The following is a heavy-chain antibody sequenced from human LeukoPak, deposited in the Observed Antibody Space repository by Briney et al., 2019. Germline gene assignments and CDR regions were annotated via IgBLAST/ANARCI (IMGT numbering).Heavy chain of an antibody. J-gene: IGHJ4*02. D-gene: IGHD5-18*01. CDR1: GGSISSYY. Sequence: PSETLSLTCTVSGGSISSYYLSWIRQPPWKGLEWIGYIYYSGSTNYNPSLKSRVTISVDTSKNQFSLKLSSVTAADTAVYYCARHRGIVYSYGSIIDYWGQGTLVTVSS. V-gene: IGHV4-59*08. CDR2: IYYSGST. CDR3: ARHRGIVYSYGSIIDY.